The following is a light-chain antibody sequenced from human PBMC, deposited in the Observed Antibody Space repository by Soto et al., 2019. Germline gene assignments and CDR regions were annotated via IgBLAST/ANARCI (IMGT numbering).Light chain of an antibody. CDR2: DAS. CDR1: QGIGNS. Sequence: AIRMTQSPSSFSASTGDNVTITCRASQGIGNSLAWYQQKPGKAPNLLIYDASTLQSGVPARFSGSGSGSDFTLTITRLQSEDFATYYCQHYYNSPLTFGGGTKVEIK. J-gene: IGKJ4*01. V-gene: IGKV1-8*01. CDR3: QHYYNSPLT.